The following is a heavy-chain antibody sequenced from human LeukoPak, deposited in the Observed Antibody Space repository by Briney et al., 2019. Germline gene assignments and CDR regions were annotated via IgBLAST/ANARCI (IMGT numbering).Heavy chain of an antibody. D-gene: IGHD3-10*01. CDR1: GFTFSSYG. V-gene: IGHV3-30*18. J-gene: IGHJ4*02. CDR3: AKDWGSGENYFDY. Sequence: PGGSLRLSCAASGFTFSSYGMHWVRQAPGKGLEWVAVISYDGSNKYYADSVKGRFTTSRDNSKNTLYLQMNSLRAEDTAVYYCAKDWGSGENYFDYWGQGTLVTVSS. CDR2: ISYDGSNK.